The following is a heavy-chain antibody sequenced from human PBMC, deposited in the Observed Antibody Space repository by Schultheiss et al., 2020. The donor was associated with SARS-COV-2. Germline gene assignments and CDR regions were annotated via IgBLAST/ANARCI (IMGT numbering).Heavy chain of an antibody. CDR1: GGSISSGSYY. J-gene: IGHJ4*02. Sequence: SETLSLTCTVSGGSISSGSYYWGWIRQPAGKGLEWIGYIYYSGSTNYNPSLKSRVTISVDTSKNQFSLKLSSVTAADTAVYYCARRGTAGYSYGSYFDYWGQGTLVTVSS. CDR2: IYYSGST. CDR3: ARRGTAGYSYGSYFDY. V-gene: IGHV4-61*10. D-gene: IGHD5-18*01.